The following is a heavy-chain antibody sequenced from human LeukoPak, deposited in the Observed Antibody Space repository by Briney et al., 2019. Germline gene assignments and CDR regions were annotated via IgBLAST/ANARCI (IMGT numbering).Heavy chain of an antibody. D-gene: IGHD3-22*01. Sequence: SETLSLTCTVSGGSISIYYWSWIRQPPGKGLEWIGYIYDSGSTNYNPSLKGRVTISVDTSKNQFSLKLSSVTAADTAVYYCARIVVADFDYWGQGTLVTVSS. J-gene: IGHJ4*02. CDR2: IYDSGST. V-gene: IGHV4-4*08. CDR1: GGSISIYY. CDR3: ARIVVADFDY.